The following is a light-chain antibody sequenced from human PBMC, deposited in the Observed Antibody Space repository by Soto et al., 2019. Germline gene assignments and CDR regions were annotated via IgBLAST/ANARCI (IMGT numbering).Light chain of an antibody. V-gene: IGKV2-30*01. J-gene: IGKJ1*01. CDR1: QSLVSSNGNTF. Sequence: DVVMTPSPLSLPVTLGQPASISCRSSQSLVSSNGNTFLIWFQQRPGQSPRRLIYKVSNRDSAVADRFTGSGSGTDFTLEISRVEAEDVGVYYCMQATHWPWTFGQGNKVEIK. CDR2: KVS. CDR3: MQATHWPWT.